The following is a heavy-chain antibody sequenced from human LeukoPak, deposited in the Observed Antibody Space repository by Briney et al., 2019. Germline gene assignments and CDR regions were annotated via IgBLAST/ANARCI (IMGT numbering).Heavy chain of an antibody. V-gene: IGHV1-69*04. CDR2: IIPILGIA. J-gene: IGHJ6*02. D-gene: IGHD3-22*01. Sequence: ASVKVSCKASGGTFSSYAISWVRQAPGQGLEWMGRIIPILGIANYAQKFQGRVTITADKSTSTAYMELSSLRSEDTAVYYCARDYFDTSGSVSSIYGLDVWGQGTMVTVSS. CDR1: GGTFSSYA. CDR3: ARDYFDTSGSVSSIYGLDV.